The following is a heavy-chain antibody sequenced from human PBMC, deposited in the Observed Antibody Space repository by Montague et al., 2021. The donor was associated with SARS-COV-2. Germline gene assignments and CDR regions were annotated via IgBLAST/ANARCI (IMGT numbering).Heavy chain of an antibody. CDR2: PSSSGNT. V-gene: IGHV4-61*02. CDR1: LRSISRGTES. CDR3: ARSTVDIAMAFDD. D-gene: IGHD5-18*01. J-gene: IGHJ4*02. Sequence: TLSLTCTVSLRSISRGTESQIWIAHPSAPVPTGTRRPSSSGNTSYNASLKSRVTVSRDTSQNQFSLRLTSVTAADTAVYFCARSTVDIAMAFDDWGQGTLVTVAP.